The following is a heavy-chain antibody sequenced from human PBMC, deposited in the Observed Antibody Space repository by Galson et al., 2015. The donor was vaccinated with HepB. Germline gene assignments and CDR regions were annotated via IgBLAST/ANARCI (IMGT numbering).Heavy chain of an antibody. V-gene: IGHV3-30*18. CDR2: VSSEGATK. Sequence: SLRLSCAASGFTFSSYSMNWVRQAPGRGLEWLAVVSSEGATKYYADSVKGRFTISRDNAKNTVFLQMDSLRVEDTAVYYCAKYGGVQTPGAFDIWGQGTMVTVSS. D-gene: IGHD4-23*01. CDR3: AKYGGVQTPGAFDI. J-gene: IGHJ3*02. CDR1: GFTFSSYS.